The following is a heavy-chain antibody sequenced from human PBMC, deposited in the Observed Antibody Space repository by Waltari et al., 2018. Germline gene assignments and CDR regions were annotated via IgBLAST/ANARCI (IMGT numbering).Heavy chain of an antibody. CDR1: GFTFSRSW. CDR2: INEDASVK. D-gene: IGHD4-17*01. CDR3: AHDYGDSGRTY. Sequence: EVQLVESGGGLVQPGGSLRLSCAASGFTFSRSWMNWVRQAPGKGLEWVANINEDASVKYYVDSVKGRFTISRDNAKNSLYLQMNSLRVEDTAVYFCAHDYGDSGRTYWGQGTLVTVSS. J-gene: IGHJ4*02. V-gene: IGHV3-7*01.